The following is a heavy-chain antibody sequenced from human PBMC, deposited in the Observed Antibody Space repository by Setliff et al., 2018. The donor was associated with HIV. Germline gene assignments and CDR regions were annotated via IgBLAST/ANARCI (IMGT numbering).Heavy chain of an antibody. J-gene: IGHJ3*02. D-gene: IGHD6-13*01. CDR3: ARGVPAAGYPLDM. V-gene: IGHV1-18*01. CDR2: ISAHNGDT. CDR1: GYSFTSYV. Sequence: ASVKVSCNASGYSFTSYVFTWVRQAPGQGLEWMGWISAHNGDTHYAQKLQGRVTLATDTSTSTAYMDLRSLTSDDTGVYYCARGVPAAGYPLDMWGQGTMVTVSS.